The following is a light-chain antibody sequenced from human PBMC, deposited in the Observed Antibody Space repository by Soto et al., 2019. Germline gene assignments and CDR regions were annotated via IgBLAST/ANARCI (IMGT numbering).Light chain of an antibody. V-gene: IGLV2-18*02. CDR3: SSYTSSSTYV. J-gene: IGLJ1*01. CDR1: SSDVGSYNR. CDR2: EVS. Sequence: QSVLTQPPSVSGSPGQSVTISCTGTSSDVGSYNRVSWYQQPPGTAPKLMIYEVSNRPSGVPDRFSGSKSGNTASLTISGLQAGDEADYHCSSYTSSSTYVFGTGTKVTVL.